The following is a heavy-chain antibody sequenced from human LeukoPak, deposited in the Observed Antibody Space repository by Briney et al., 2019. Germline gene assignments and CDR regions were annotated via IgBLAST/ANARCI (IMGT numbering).Heavy chain of an antibody. D-gene: IGHD3-10*01. V-gene: IGHV6-1*01. Sequence: SQTLSLTCAISGDSFSSNSAAWNWLRQSPSRGLEWLGRTYYRSKWYNDYAVSVKSRITINPDTSKHQFSLQLNSVTPEDTAVYYCVGQELWFGELSSVVFDYWGQGTLVTVSS. CDR3: VGQELWFGELSSVVFDY. J-gene: IGHJ4*02. CDR1: GDSFSSNSAA. CDR2: TYYRSKWYN.